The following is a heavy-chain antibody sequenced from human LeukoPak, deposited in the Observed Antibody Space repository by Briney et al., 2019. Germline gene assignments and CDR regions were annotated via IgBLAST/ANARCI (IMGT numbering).Heavy chain of an antibody. CDR3: ARGGDNSLAFDF. D-gene: IGHD1-1*01. Sequence: PSETLSLTCTVSGGSISSGSYYWSWIRQHPEKGLEWIGFIFYSGTTHYKPSLKSRVLISPDRSKNQFSLNLNSVTAADTAVYYCARGGDNSLAFDFWGQGTMVTVSS. CDR1: GGSISSGSYY. V-gene: IGHV4-31*03. J-gene: IGHJ3*01. CDR2: IFYSGTT.